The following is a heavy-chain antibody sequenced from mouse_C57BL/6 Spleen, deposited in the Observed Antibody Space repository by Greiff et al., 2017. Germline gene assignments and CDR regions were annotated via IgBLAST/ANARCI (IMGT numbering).Heavy chain of an antibody. J-gene: IGHJ3*01. V-gene: IGHV1-42*01. Sequence: EVKLMESGPELVKPGASVKISCKASGYSFTGYYMNWVKQSPEKSLEWIGEINPSTGGTTYNQKFKAKATLTVDKSSSTAYMQLKSLTSEDSAVYYCARVEDYYGSSWFAYWGQGTLVTVSA. CDR3: ARVEDYYGSSWFAY. D-gene: IGHD1-1*01. CDR1: GYSFTGYY. CDR2: INPSTGGT.